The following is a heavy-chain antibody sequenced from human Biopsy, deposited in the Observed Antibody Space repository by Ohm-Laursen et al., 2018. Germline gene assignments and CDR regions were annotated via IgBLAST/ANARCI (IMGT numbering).Heavy chain of an antibody. CDR2: NIPILGTG. J-gene: IGHJ1*01. D-gene: IGHD3-9*01. CDR3: ATKLTGYFHH. V-gene: IGHV1-69*06. CDR1: GGTFSNYG. Sequence: SSVKVSCKVPGGTFSNYGVNWVRQAPGQGLEWLGGNIPILGTGDYAQKFQDRVTVAADTSTSTATMELRSLRSNDTAVYYCATKLTGYFHHWGQGTLVIVSS.